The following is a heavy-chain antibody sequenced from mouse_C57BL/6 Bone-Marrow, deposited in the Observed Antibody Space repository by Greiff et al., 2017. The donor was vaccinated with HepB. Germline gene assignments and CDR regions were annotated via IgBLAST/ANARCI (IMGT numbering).Heavy chain of an antibody. Sequence: EVMLVESGGGLVQPKGSLKLSCAASGFTFNTYAMHWVRQAPGKGLEWVARIRSKSSNYATYYADSVKDRFTISRDDSQSMLYLQMNNLKTEDTAMYYCVGRIITTVVATYFHWYFDVWGTGTTVTVSS. J-gene: IGHJ1*03. CDR1: GFTFNTYA. CDR2: IRSKSSNYAT. D-gene: IGHD1-1*01. CDR3: VGRIITTVVATYFHWYFDV. V-gene: IGHV10-3*01.